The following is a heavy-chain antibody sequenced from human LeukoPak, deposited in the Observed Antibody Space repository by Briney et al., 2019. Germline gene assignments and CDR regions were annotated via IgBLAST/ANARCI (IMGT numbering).Heavy chain of an antibody. V-gene: IGHV3-30*18. CDR2: ISYDGSNK. J-gene: IGHJ6*02. D-gene: IGHD3-9*01. Sequence: PGGPLSLSCAASGFPFRSYGMNWSRQAPAKGLEWVAVISYDGSNKYYADSVKGRFTISRDNSKNTLYLQVNSLKAEDTAVYYCAKTLGGRYYDILTGPMDVWGQGTTVTVSS. CDR1: GFPFRSYG. CDR3: AKTLGGRYYDILTGPMDV.